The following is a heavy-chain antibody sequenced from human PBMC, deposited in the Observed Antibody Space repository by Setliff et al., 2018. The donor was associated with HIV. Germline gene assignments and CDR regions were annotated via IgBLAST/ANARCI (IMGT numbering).Heavy chain of an antibody. Sequence: ASVKVSCKASGGTFSSYAISWVRQAPGQGLEWMGGIIPIFGTVKYAQKFQGRVTITADGSTSTAYMELSSLRSEDTAVYYCAREVGTYSGSYAVADGFDIWGQGTMVTVSS. CDR1: GGTFSSYA. CDR3: AREVGTYSGSYAVADGFDI. CDR2: IIPIFGTV. D-gene: IGHD1-26*01. V-gene: IGHV1-69*13. J-gene: IGHJ3*02.